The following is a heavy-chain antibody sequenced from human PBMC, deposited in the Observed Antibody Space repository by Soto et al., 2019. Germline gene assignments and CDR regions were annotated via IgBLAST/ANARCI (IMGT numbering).Heavy chain of an antibody. J-gene: IGHJ6*02. CDR2: IYHSGST. D-gene: IGHD2-2*01. CDR3: ARDWGVPAAIGAEYYYGMDV. CDR1: GGSISSSNW. Sequence: QVQLQESGPGLVKPSGTLSLTCAVSGGSISSSNWWSWVRQAPGKGLEWIGEIYHSGSTNYNPSLKSRVTISVDKSTNQLSLKLSSVTAAGTAVYYCARDWGVPAAIGAEYYYGMDVWGQGTTVTVSS. V-gene: IGHV4-4*02.